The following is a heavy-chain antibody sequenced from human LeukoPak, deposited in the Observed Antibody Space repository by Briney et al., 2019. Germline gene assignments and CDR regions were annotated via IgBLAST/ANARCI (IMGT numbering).Heavy chain of an antibody. D-gene: IGHD2-15*01. J-gene: IGHJ4*02. CDR2: ISSSGTTI. V-gene: IGHV3-48*03. CDR3: ARDGLGVADLDY. Sequence: PGGSLRLSCAASGFTFSSYAMSWVRQAPGKGLEWLSYISSSGTTIYSADSVKGRFTISRDNAKNSLYLHMNSLRGEDTAAYYCARDGLGVADLDYWGQGTLVTVSS. CDR1: GFTFSSYA.